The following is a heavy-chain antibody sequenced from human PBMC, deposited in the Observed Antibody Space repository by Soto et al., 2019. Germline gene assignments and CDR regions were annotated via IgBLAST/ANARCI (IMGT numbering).Heavy chain of an antibody. CDR3: ARGGGRLGYCSTTSCSLNAFDI. D-gene: IGHD2-2*01. CDR2: ISSYNGNT. Sequence: ASVEVSGKSSGYTFTSYGISWVRQAPGQGLEWMGWISSYNGNTTYAQKLQGRVTVTTDTSTSTAYMELSSLRSDDTAVYYCARGGGRLGYCSTTSCSLNAFDIWGQGTMVTFS. V-gene: IGHV1-18*01. CDR1: GYTFTSYG. J-gene: IGHJ3*02.